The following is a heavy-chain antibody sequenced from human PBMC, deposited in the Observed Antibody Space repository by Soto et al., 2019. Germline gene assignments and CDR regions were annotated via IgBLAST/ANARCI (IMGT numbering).Heavy chain of an antibody. Sequence: ASVKVSCKASGYTFTSYDINWVRQATGQGLEWMGWMNHNSGNKGYAQKLQGRVNMNRNTSISTDYMELSSLRYEDTAVYYCASARLEKWLVVDPNAFDIWGQGTMVTVSS. CDR3: ASARLEKWLVVDPNAFDI. D-gene: IGHD6-19*01. CDR2: MNHNSGNK. V-gene: IGHV1-8*01. CDR1: GYTFTSYD. J-gene: IGHJ3*02.